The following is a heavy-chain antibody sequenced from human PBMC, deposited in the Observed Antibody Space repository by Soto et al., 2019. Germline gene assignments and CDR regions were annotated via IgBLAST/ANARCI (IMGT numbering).Heavy chain of an antibody. J-gene: IGHJ4*02. D-gene: IGHD6-19*01. Sequence: QVQLVESGGGVVQPGRSLRLSCAASGFTFSSYGMHWVRQAPGKGLEWVAVISYDGSNKYYADSVKGRFTISRDNSKNTLYLQMNSLRAEDTAVYYCAKEHSSGWYYFDYWGQGTLVTVSS. CDR1: GFTFSSYG. V-gene: IGHV3-30*18. CDR3: AKEHSSGWYYFDY. CDR2: ISYDGSNK.